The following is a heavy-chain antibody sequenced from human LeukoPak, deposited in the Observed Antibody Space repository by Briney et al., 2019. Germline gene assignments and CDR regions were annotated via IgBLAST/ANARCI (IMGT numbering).Heavy chain of an antibody. Sequence: SGGSLRLSCAASGFTFSSYAMSWVRQAPGKGLEWVSVIYSGGSTYYADSVKGRFTISRDNSKNTLYLQMNSLRAEDTAVYYCARAAAGTNTDYWGQGTLVTVSS. CDR3: ARAAAGTNTDY. D-gene: IGHD6-13*01. CDR2: IYSGGST. V-gene: IGHV3-66*01. J-gene: IGHJ4*02. CDR1: GFTFSSYA.